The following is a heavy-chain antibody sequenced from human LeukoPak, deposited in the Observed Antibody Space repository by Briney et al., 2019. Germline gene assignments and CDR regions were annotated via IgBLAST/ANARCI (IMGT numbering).Heavy chain of an antibody. Sequence: ASVKVSCKASGYTFTSYGISWVRQAPGQGLEWMGWISAYSGNTNYAQKLQGRVTMTTDTSTSTAYMELRSLRSEDTAVYYCARGPEYDFWSGYYTGYYYYYMDVWGKGTTVTVSS. J-gene: IGHJ6*03. D-gene: IGHD3-3*01. V-gene: IGHV1-18*01. CDR1: GYTFTSYG. CDR2: ISAYSGNT. CDR3: ARGPEYDFWSGYYTGYYYYYMDV.